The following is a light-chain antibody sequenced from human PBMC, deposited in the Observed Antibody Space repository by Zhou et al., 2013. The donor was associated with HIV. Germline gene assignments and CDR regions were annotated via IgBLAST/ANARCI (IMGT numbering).Light chain of an antibody. V-gene: IGKV1-5*03. Sequence: DIQMTQSPSRLSASIGDRVIITCRAGQTISNWLAWYQQKPGKAPKLLISKTSDLESGVPSRFSGSGSGTQFTLTISSLQPDDFGTYYCQQEFTFGPGTKVNIK. J-gene: IGKJ3*01. CDR1: QTISNW. CDR2: KTS. CDR3: QQEFT.